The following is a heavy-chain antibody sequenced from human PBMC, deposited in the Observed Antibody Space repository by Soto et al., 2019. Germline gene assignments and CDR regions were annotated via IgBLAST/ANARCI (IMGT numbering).Heavy chain of an antibody. J-gene: IGHJ4*02. Sequence: GASVKVSCKASGGTFSSYAISWVRQAPGQGLEWMGGIIPIFGTANYAQKFQGRVTITADKSTSTAYMELSSLRSEDTAVYYCARSLGYSSGLFDYWGQETPVTVSS. CDR2: IIPIFGTA. CDR1: GGTFSSYA. V-gene: IGHV1-69*06. D-gene: IGHD6-19*01. CDR3: ARSLGYSSGLFDY.